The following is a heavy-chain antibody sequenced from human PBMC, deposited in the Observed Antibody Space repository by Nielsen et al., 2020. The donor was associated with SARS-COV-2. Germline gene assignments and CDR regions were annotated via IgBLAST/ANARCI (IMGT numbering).Heavy chain of an antibody. CDR3: ARAAVTSHIRYYYYGMDV. Sequence: GESLKIPCAASGFTFSSYDMHWVRQATGKGLEWVSAIGTAGDTYYPGSVKGRFTISRENAKNSLYLQMNSLRAGDTAVYYCARAAVTSHIRYYYYGMDVWGQGTTVTVSS. CDR1: GFTFSSYD. CDR2: IGTAGDT. J-gene: IGHJ6*02. D-gene: IGHD4-23*01. V-gene: IGHV3-13*04.